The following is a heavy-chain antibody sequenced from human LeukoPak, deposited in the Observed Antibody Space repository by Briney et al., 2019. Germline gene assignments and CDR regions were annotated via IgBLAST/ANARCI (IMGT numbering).Heavy chain of an antibody. CDR3: ARGYSSSWFY. Sequence: PSETLSLTCIVSGGSISSHYWSWIRQPPGKGLEWIGCIYYSGSTNYNPSLKSRVTISVDTSKNQFSLNLSSVTAADTAVYYCARGYSSSWFYWGQGTLVTVSS. V-gene: IGHV4-59*11. J-gene: IGHJ4*02. CDR2: IYYSGST. D-gene: IGHD6-13*01. CDR1: GGSISSHY.